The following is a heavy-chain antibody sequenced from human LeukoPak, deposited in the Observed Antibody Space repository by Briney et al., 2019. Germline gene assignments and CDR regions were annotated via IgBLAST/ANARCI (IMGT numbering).Heavy chain of an antibody. V-gene: IGHV6-1*01. D-gene: IGHD6-19*01. Sequence: SQTLSLTCAISADSVSSTSVAWNWLKHSPSRGLEWLGRTYYRSKWYNAYAVSVKSRITIKPDTAKNQFSLQLNAVTPEDTAVYYCARDLGYSSGWYYFDYWGQGTLVTVSS. CDR1: ADSVSSTSVA. J-gene: IGHJ4*02. CDR3: ARDLGYSSGWYYFDY. CDR2: TYYRSKWYN.